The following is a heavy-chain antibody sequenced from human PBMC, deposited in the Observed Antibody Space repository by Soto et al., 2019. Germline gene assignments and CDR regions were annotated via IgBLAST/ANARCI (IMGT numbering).Heavy chain of an antibody. V-gene: IGHV3-23*01. CDR3: ANFLNGRGITTPHYYYYYGMDV. Sequence: GGSLRLSCAASGFTFSSYAMSWVRQAPGKGLEWVSAISGSGGSTYYADSVKGRFTISRDNSKNTLYLQMNSLRAEDTAVYYCANFLNGRGITTPHYYYYYGMDVWGQGTTVTVSS. CDR2: ISGSGGST. D-gene: IGHD3-22*01. CDR1: GFTFSSYA. J-gene: IGHJ6*02.